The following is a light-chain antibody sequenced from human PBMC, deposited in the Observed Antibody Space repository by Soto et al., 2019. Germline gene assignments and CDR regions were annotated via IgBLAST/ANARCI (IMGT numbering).Light chain of an antibody. Sequence: DIQMTQSPSSLSASVGDRVTITCRPSQGISNYLAWYQQKPGKVPKLLIYAASTLQSGVPSRFSGSRSGTEFNLTISSVQTEDVATYYCQKYKSAPWTFGQGTKVEIK. J-gene: IGKJ1*01. CDR2: AAS. V-gene: IGKV1-27*01. CDR3: QKYKSAPWT. CDR1: QGISNY.